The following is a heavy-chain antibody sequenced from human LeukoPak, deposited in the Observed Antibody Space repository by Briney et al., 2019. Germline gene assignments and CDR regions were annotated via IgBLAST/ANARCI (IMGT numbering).Heavy chain of an antibody. CDR2: IYSGGST. CDR3: ASNGPYCSGGSCYHFDY. J-gene: IGHJ4*02. CDR1: GFTVSSNY. Sequence: PGGSLRLSCAASGFTVSSNYMSWVRQAPGKGLEWVSVIYSGGSTYYADSVKGRFTISRDNSKNTLYLQMNSLRAEDTAVYYCASNGPYCSGGSCYHFDYWGQGTLVTVSS. D-gene: IGHD2-15*01. V-gene: IGHV3-53*01.